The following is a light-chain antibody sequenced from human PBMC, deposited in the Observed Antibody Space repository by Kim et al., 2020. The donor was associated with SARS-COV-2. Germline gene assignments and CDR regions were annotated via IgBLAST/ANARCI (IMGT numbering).Light chain of an antibody. J-gene: IGKJ1*01. V-gene: IGKV3-20*01. CDR1: QSVSSSY. Sequence: EIVLTQSPGTLSLSPGERATLSCRASQSVSSSYLAWYQQKPGQAPRHLIYGASSRATGIPDRFSGSGSGTDFTLTISRLEPEDFAVYYCQQYGSSPRTFVQGTKVDIK. CDR2: GAS. CDR3: QQYGSSPRT.